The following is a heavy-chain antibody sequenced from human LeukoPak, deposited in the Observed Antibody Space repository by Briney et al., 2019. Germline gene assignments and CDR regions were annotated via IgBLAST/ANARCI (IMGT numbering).Heavy chain of an antibody. CDR2: IIPIFGTA. Sequence: ASVKVSCKASGGTFSSYAISWVRQAPGQGLEWMGGIIPIFGTANYAQKFQGRVTITADESTSTAYMELSSLRSEDTAVYYCAREGNDLTSKYYFDYWGQGTLVTVSS. D-gene: IGHD3-9*01. J-gene: IGHJ4*02. CDR3: AREGNDLTSKYYFDY. V-gene: IGHV1-69*13. CDR1: GGTFSSYA.